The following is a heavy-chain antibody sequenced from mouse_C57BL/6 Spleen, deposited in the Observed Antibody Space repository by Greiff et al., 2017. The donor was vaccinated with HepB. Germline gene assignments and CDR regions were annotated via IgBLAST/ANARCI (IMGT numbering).Heavy chain of an antibody. CDR1: GYTFTSYW. J-gene: IGHJ2*01. CDR3: ARELGRTLDY. D-gene: IGHD4-1*01. Sequence: QVQLKQPGAELVKPGASVKLSCKASGYTFTSYWMHWVKQRPGQGLEWIGMIHPNSGSTNYNEKFKSKATLTVDKSSSTAYMQLSSLTSEDSAVYYCARELGRTLDYWGQGTTLTVSS. CDR2: IHPNSGST. V-gene: IGHV1-64*01.